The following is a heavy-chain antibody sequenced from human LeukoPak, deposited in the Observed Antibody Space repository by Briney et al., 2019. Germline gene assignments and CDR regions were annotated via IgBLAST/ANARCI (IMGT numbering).Heavy chain of an antibody. D-gene: IGHD2-8*02. CDR1: GYTFTSYG. CDR2: ISAYNGDT. V-gene: IGHV1-18*01. J-gene: IGHJ4*02. CDR3: ARYLSGGFLDH. Sequence: ASVKVSCKASGYTFTSYGINWVRQAPGLGLEWMGWISAYNGDTDYAQKFQGRVTMTTDTSTATAYMELRSLGSDDTAVYYCARYLSGGFLDHWGQGTLVTVSS.